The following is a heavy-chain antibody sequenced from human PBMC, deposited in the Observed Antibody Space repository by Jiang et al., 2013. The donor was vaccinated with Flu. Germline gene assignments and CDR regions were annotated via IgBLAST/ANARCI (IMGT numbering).Heavy chain of an antibody. Sequence: SVKVSCKASGYTFSGYSMHWVRQAPGQRLEWVGWISAVNENAKFSQRFQGRATLTKDTSADTVYMELSSLASEDTAVYYCVRGNNGNFDYWGQGTQVTVSS. D-gene: IGHD2-8*01. CDR3: VRGNNGNFDY. V-gene: IGHV1-3*01. CDR2: ISAVNENA. CDR1: GYTFSGYS. J-gene: IGHJ4*02.